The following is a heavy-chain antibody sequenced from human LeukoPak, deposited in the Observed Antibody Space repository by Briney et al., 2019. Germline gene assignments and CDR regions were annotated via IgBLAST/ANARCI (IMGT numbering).Heavy chain of an antibody. V-gene: IGHV3-7*01. CDR1: GFTFNSYW. J-gene: IGHJ4*02. CDR2: INQDGSEK. CDR3: ARDWVRSSCTD. D-gene: IGHD6-13*01. Sequence: GGSLRLSCAASGFTFNSYWMSWVRQAPGKGLEWVANINQDGSEKYYVDSVKGRFTISRDNAKNSLYLQMNSLRAEDTAVYYCARDWVRSSCTDWGQGTLVTVSS.